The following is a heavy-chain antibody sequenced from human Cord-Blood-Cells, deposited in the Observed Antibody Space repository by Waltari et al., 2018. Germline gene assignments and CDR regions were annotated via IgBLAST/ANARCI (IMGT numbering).Heavy chain of an antibody. Sequence: QLQLQESGPGLVKPSETLSLTCTVSGGSISSSSYYWGWLRQPPGKGLEWIGSIYYSGSTYYNPSLKSRVTISVDTSKNQFSLKLSSVTAADTAVYYCARRSGSYYFDYWGQGTLVTVSS. V-gene: IGHV4-39*01. J-gene: IGHJ4*02. D-gene: IGHD1-26*01. CDR2: IYYSGST. CDR3: ARRSGSYYFDY. CDR1: GGSISSSSYY.